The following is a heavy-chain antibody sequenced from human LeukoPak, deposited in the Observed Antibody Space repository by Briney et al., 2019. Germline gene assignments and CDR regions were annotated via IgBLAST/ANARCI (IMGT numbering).Heavy chain of an antibody. V-gene: IGHV4-30-2*01. CDR1: GGSISSGGYS. Sequence: SETLSLTCAVSGGSISSGGYSWSWIRQPPGKGLEWIGYIYHSGSTYYNPSLQSRVTISVDRSKNQFSLKLSSVTAADTAVYHCDRGGYCSSTSCPRFDYWGQGTLVTVSS. D-gene: IGHD2-2*01. J-gene: IGHJ4*02. CDR2: IYHSGST. CDR3: DRGGYCSSTSCPRFDY.